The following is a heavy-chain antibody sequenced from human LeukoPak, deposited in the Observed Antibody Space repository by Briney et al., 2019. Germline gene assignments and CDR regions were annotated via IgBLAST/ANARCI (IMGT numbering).Heavy chain of an antibody. CDR2: ISGSGNGGSI. Sequence: GESLRLSCSASGFVFSIYTMYWVRQAPGKGPEYVSTISGSGNGGSIYYADSVKGRFTISRDNAKNSLYLQMNSLRAEDTAVYYCAREEWNYLPFDYWGQGTLVTVSS. CDR3: AREEWNYLPFDY. D-gene: IGHD1-7*01. V-gene: IGHV3-64*04. J-gene: IGHJ4*02. CDR1: GFVFSIYT.